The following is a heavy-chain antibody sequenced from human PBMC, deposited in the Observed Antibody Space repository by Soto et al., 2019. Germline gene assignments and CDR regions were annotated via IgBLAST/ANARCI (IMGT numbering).Heavy chain of an antibody. D-gene: IGHD3-3*01. J-gene: IGHJ6*02. CDR3: AREGGSTIFGVARYGMDV. CDR2: IYYSGST. Sequence: SETLSLTCTVSGGSISSGGYYWSWIRQHPGKGLEWIGYIYYSGSTYYNPSLKSRVTISVDTSKNQFSLKLSSVTAADTAVYYCAREGGSTIFGVARYGMDVWGQGTTVTVSS. V-gene: IGHV4-31*03. CDR1: GGSISSGGYY.